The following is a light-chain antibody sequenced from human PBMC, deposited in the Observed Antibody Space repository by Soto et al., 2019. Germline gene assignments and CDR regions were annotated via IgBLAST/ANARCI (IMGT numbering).Light chain of an antibody. CDR2: GQX. CDR3: RQYNRWPTST. V-gene: IGKV3-15*01. J-gene: IGKJ5*01. CDR1: LSVTTN. Sequence: EIVVTQSPGTLILSRRERATLYXRASLSVTTNYLAWYQPGPXXSTRIXXXGQXTRATGIPARFIGGGSGKEFTLTLSSLQSEDFAVYYCRQYNRWPTSTFGQGTRLEIK.